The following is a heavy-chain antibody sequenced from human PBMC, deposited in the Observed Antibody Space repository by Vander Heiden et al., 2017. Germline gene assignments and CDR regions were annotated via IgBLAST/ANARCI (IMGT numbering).Heavy chain of an antibody. D-gene: IGHD6-13*01. CDR3: ARERIGGSSWYSWFDP. CDR1: GRPVRTYA. V-gene: IGHV1-69*01. Sequence: QVQLVLSGAEVQNPRPSVNVSCKASGRPVRTYAISWVRQAPGQGLEGMGGIIPIFGTANYAQEFQGRVTITADESTSTAYMELSSLGSEDTAVDYCARERIGGSSWYSWFDPWGQGTLVTVSS. J-gene: IGHJ5*02. CDR2: IIPIFGTA.